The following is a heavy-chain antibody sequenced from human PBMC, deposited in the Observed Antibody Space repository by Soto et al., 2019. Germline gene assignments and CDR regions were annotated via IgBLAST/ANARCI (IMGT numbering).Heavy chain of an antibody. CDR2: ISAYNGNT. D-gene: IGHD2-15*01. V-gene: IGHV1-18*01. J-gene: IGHJ6*03. Sequence: ASVKVSCKASGYTFTSYGISWVRQAPGQGLEWMGWISAYNGNTNYAQKLQGRVTMTTDTSTSTAYMELRSLRSDDTAVYYCARYCSGGSCSPAYYYYYMDVWGKGTTVTVSS. CDR1: GYTFTSYG. CDR3: ARYCSGGSCSPAYYYYYMDV.